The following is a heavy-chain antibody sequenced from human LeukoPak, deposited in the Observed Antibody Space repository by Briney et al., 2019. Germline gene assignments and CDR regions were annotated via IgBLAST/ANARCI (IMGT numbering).Heavy chain of an antibody. CDR1: GGSISSYY. CDR2: IYYSGST. V-gene: IGHV4-59*01. D-gene: IGHD5-24*01. CDR3: AKQVSDGYNSYYYMDV. J-gene: IGHJ6*03. Sequence: SETLSLTCTVSGGSISSYYWSWIRQPPGKGLEWIGYIYYSGSTNYNPSFKSRVTISVDTSKNQFSLKLSSVTAADTAVYYCAKQVSDGYNSYYYMDVWGKGTTVTISS.